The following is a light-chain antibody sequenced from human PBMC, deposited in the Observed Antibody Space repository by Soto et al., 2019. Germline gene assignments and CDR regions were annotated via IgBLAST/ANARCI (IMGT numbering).Light chain of an antibody. CDR2: GAS. J-gene: IGKJ1*01. V-gene: IGKV3-15*01. CDR3: QQRSNWPT. Sequence: EIVMTQSPATLSVSPGERATLSCRASQSVSSNLAWYQQKPGQAPRLLIYGASTRATGTPARFSGSGSGTDFTLTISSLEPEDFAVYYRQQRSNWPTFGQGTKVDIK. CDR1: QSVSSN.